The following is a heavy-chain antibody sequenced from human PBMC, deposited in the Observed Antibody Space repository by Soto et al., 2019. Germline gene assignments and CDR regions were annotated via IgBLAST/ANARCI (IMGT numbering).Heavy chain of an antibody. J-gene: IGHJ6*03. D-gene: IGHD6-6*01. CDR2: INPSGGST. CDR3: ARVIAAPAGDYYYYYMDV. CDR1: GYTFTSYY. V-gene: IGHV1-46*03. Sequence: QVQLVQSGAEVKKPGASVKVSCKASGYTFTSYYMHWVRQAPGQGLEWMGIINPSGGSTSYAQKFQGRVTMTRDTSTSTVYMELSSLRSEDTAVYYCARVIAAPAGDYYYYYMDVWGKGTTVTVSS.